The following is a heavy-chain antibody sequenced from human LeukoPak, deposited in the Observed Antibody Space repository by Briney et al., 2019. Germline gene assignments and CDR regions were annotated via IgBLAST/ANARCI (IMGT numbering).Heavy chain of an antibody. Sequence: GGSLRLSCAASGFTFSNHGMHWVRQAPGKGLEWVAVISYDGSNKYYADSVKGRFTISRDNSKNTLYLQMNSLRAEDTAVYYCARTFKTGLPPLDGMDVWGQGTTVTVSS. D-gene: IGHD3-9*01. J-gene: IGHJ6*02. CDR3: ARTFKTGLPPLDGMDV. CDR2: ISYDGSNK. V-gene: IGHV3-33*05. CDR1: GFTFSNHG.